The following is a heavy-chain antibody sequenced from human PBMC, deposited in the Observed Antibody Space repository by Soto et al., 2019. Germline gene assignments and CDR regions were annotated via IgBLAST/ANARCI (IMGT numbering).Heavy chain of an antibody. CDR2: INHSGST. V-gene: IGHV4-34*01. Sequence: SETLSLTCAVYGGSFSGYYWSWIRQPPGKGLEWIGEINHSGSTNYNPSLKSRVTISVDTSKNQFSLKLSSVTAADTAVYYCARGQRAAITMVRGGYNWFDPWGQGTLVTVSS. CDR1: GGSFSGYY. D-gene: IGHD3-10*01. J-gene: IGHJ5*02. CDR3: ARGQRAAITMVRGGYNWFDP.